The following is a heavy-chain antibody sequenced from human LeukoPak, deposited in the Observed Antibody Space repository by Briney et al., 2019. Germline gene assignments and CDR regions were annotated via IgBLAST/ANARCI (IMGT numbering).Heavy chain of an antibody. D-gene: IGHD3-16*01. Sequence: ASVKVSCKASGYTFTGYYMHWVRQAPGQGLEWMGWINPNSGGTNYAQKFQGWVTMTRDTSISTAYMELSRLRSDDTAVYYCARARGRIMITFGGVPPPDYWGQGTLVTVSS. CDR2: INPNSGGT. J-gene: IGHJ4*02. CDR3: ARARGRIMITFGGVPPPDY. V-gene: IGHV1-2*04. CDR1: GYTFTGYY.